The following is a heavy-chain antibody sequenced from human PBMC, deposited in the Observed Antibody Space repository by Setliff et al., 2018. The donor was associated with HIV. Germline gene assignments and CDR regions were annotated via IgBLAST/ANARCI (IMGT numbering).Heavy chain of an antibody. CDR1: GASISSGGYY. J-gene: IGHJ3*01. Sequence: SETLSLTCTVSGASISSGGYYWNWIRQLPGKGLEWIGYILDSGSTYYNPSLRGRLIMSIDTSANQFSVELNSVTAADTALYFCARVPNWGSAPFAYDVWGIGTMVTVSS. CDR2: ILDSGST. V-gene: IGHV4-31*03. CDR3: ARVPNWGSAPFAYDV. D-gene: IGHD7-27*01.